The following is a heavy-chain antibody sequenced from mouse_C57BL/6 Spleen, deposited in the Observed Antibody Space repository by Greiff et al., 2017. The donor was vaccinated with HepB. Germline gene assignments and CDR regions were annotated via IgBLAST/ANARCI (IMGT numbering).Heavy chain of an antibody. V-gene: IGHV1-22*01. J-gene: IGHJ2*01. CDR3: ARYDYDGYYFDY. CDR2: INPNNGGT. D-gene: IGHD2-4*01. Sequence: EVQLQQSGPELVKPGASVKMSCKASGYTFTDYNMHWVKQSHGKSLEWIGYINPNNGGTSYNQKFKGKATLTVNKSSSTAYMELRSLTSEDSAVYYWARYDYDGYYFDYWGQGTTLTVSS. CDR1: GYTFTDYN.